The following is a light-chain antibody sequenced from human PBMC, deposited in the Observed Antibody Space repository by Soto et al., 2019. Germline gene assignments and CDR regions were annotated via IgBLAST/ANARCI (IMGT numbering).Light chain of an antibody. V-gene: IGKV1-5*01. CDR1: QTISNW. CDR3: RQYDSEST. J-gene: IGKJ1*01. CDR2: DAS. Sequence: DLQMTQSPSTLSASIGDRVTITCRASQTISNWLAWYQQKPGKAPKVLIHDASRLESGVPSRFSGSGSGTEFTLTINNLQPDDFAIYYCRQYDSESTFGQGTKVEIK.